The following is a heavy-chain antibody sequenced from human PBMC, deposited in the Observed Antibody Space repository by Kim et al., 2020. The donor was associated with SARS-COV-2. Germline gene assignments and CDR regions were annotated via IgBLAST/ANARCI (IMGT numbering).Heavy chain of an antibody. CDR3: ARGARSSGWLGARAFDI. V-gene: IGHV1-3*01. D-gene: IGHD6-19*01. J-gene: IGHJ3*02. Sequence: ASVKVSCKASGYTFTSYAMHWVRQAPGQRLEWMGWINAGNGNTIYSQKFQGRVTITRDTSASTTYMELSSLRSEDTAVYYCARGARSSGWLGARAFDIWGQGTMVTVSS. CDR1: GYTFTSYA. CDR2: INAGNGNT.